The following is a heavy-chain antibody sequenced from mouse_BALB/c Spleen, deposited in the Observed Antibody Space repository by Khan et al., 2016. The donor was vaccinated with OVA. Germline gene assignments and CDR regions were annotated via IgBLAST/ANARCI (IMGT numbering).Heavy chain of an antibody. Sequence: EVELVESGGGLVKPGGSLKLSCAASGFTFNTYAMSWVRQTPEKRLEWVASISSGGSTYYPDSVKGRFTISRDNARNILFLQMSSLRSEDTAMYYCAGGYAMDYWGQGTSVTVSS. CDR2: ISSGGST. CDR3: AGGYAMDY. CDR1: GFTFNTYA. J-gene: IGHJ4*01. V-gene: IGHV5-6-5*01.